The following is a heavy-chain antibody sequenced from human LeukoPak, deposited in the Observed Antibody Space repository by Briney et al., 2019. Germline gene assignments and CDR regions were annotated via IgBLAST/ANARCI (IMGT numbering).Heavy chain of an antibody. CDR3: ARGYCSRTSCEDFDY. J-gene: IGHJ4*02. D-gene: IGHD2-2*01. V-gene: IGHV3-21*01. Sequence: GGSLRLSCAASGFTFSTYAMSWVRQAPGKGLEWVSSISASSSFIYYADSLKGRFTISRDSAKNSLYLQMNSLRAEDTAVFYCARGYCSRTSCEDFDYWGQGTLVTVSS. CDR2: ISASSSFI. CDR1: GFTFSTYA.